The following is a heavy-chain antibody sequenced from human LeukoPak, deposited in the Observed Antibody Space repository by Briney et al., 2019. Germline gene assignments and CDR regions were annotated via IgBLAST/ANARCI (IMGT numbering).Heavy chain of an antibody. Sequence: ASVTVSCKASGYTFTSYGISWVRQAPGQGLEWMGWISAYNGNTNYAQKLQGRVTMTTDTSTSTAYMELRSLRSEDTAVYYCATPLTTLDAFDIWGQGTMVTVSS. V-gene: IGHV1-18*01. J-gene: IGHJ3*02. D-gene: IGHD4-11*01. CDR3: ATPLTTLDAFDI. CDR1: GYTFTSYG. CDR2: ISAYNGNT.